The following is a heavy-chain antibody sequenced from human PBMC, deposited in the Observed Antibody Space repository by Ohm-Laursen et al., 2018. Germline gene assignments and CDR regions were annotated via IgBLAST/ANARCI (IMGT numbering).Heavy chain of an antibody. CDR1: GFTFSSYW. V-gene: IGHV3-7*01. CDR2: IKQDGSEK. Sequence: GSLRLSCAASGFTFSSYWMSWVRQAPGKGLEWVANIKQDGSEKYYVDSVKGRFTISRDNAKNSLYLQMNSLRAEDTAVYYCASAHQYCSATTCNGGSDFWGQGTLVTVSS. D-gene: IGHD2-15*01. J-gene: IGHJ4*02. CDR3: ASAHQYCSATTCNGGSDF.